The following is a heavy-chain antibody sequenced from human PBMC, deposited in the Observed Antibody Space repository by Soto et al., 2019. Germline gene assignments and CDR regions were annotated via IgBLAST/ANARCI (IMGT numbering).Heavy chain of an antibody. J-gene: IGHJ4*02. D-gene: IGHD7-27*01. Sequence: QVQLQESGPGLVKPSQTLSLTCTVSGGSISTVNYWWSWIRQSPDMGLEWIGHIYNGGSTYNNPSLQRRGTSSVDTSKNQPSLTLSSVSAPDTAGYYCARGPSGDKVDSWGQGTLVTVSS. CDR1: GGSISTVNYW. CDR2: IYNGGST. CDR3: ARGPSGDKVDS. V-gene: IGHV4-30-4*01.